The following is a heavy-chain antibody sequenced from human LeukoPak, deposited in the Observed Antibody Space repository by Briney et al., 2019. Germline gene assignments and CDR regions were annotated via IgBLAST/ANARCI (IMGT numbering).Heavy chain of an antibody. V-gene: IGHV3-23*01. CDR2: ISGSGGST. Sequence: GGSPRLSCVASGVTLSNYAMSWARQAPGKGLGWVSTISGSGGSTYYADSVKGRFTISRDNSKNTLYLQMNSLRAEDTAVYYCLNHYDSSGFYPYFDYWGQGTLVTVSS. J-gene: IGHJ4*02. D-gene: IGHD3-22*01. CDR3: LNHYDSSGFYPYFDY. CDR1: GVTLSNYA.